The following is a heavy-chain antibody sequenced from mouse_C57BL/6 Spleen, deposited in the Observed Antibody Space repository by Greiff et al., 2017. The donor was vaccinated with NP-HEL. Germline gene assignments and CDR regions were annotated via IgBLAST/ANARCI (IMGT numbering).Heavy chain of an antibody. CDR3: ARVPYYGDAMDY. CDR2: ISDGGSYT. J-gene: IGHJ4*01. CDR1: GFTFSSYA. Sequence: EVKVVESGGGLVKPGGSLKLSCAASGFTFSSYAMSWVRQTPEKRLEWVATISDGGSYTYYPDNVKGRFTISRDNAKNNLYLQMSHLKSEDTAMYYCARVPYYGDAMDYWGQGTSVTVS. V-gene: IGHV5-4*03. D-gene: IGHD1-2*01.